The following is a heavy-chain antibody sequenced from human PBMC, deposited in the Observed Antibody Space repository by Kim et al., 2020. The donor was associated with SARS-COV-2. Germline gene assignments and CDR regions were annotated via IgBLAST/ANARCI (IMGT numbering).Heavy chain of an antibody. V-gene: IGHV3-9*01. CDR3: AKAAVGGSLG. Sequence: SIGYADSVKGRFTISRDNAKNSLYLQMNSLRAEDTALYYCAKAAVGGSLGWGQGTLVTVSS. D-gene: IGHD6-19*01. CDR2: SI. J-gene: IGHJ4*02.